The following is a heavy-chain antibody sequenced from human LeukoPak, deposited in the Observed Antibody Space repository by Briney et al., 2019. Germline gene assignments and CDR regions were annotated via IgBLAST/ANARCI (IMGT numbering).Heavy chain of an antibody. J-gene: IGHJ1*01. CDR2: IRGSGDDT. Sequence: GGSLGLSCAASGFTFSSYAMSWVRRAPGKGLEWVSAIRGSGDDTYYADSVKGRFIISRDNSKNTLYLQMNSLRAEDTAVYYCAKAHDDWNYVYFRHWGQGTLVTVSS. D-gene: IGHD1-7*01. CDR1: GFTFSSYA. CDR3: AKAHDDWNYVYFRH. V-gene: IGHV3-23*01.